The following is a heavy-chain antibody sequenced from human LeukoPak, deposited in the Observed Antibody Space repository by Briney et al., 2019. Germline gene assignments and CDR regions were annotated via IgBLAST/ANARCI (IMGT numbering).Heavy chain of an antibody. CDR1: GFTFSSYG. CDR3: ARRYYDSSGYGFDY. D-gene: IGHD3-22*01. V-gene: IGHV3-33*01. J-gene: IGHJ4*02. Sequence: GGSLRLSCAVSGFTFSSYGMHWVRQSPGKGLEWVAVIWYDGSKKYYADSVKGRFTISRDNSKNTLYLQMNSLRAEDTAVYYCARRYYDSSGYGFDYWGQGTLVTVSS. CDR2: IWYDGSKK.